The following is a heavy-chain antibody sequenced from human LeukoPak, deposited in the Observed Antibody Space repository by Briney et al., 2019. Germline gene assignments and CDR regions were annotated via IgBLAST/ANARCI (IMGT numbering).Heavy chain of an antibody. CDR2: ISSSGSSI. J-gene: IGHJ3*02. CDR1: GFTFSDYY. Sequence: GGSLRLSCAASGFTFSDYYMSWIRQAPGKGLEWVSYISSSGSSIYYADSVKGRFTISRDNAKNSLYLQMNSLRAEDTAMYYCARRAAVARGAFDIWGQGTMVTISS. D-gene: IGHD6-19*01. V-gene: IGHV3-11*04. CDR3: ARRAAVARGAFDI.